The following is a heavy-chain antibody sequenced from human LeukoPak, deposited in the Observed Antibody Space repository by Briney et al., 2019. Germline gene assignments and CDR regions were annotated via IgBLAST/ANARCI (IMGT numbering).Heavy chain of an antibody. CDR2: MGIDSGNT. Sequence: GGPLRLSCAASGFTFRDYSMNWVRQAPGKGLECISYMGIDSGNTNYADSVKGRFTISGDKAKTSMYLQMNSLRVEDTAVYYCARDYKNSFDTWGQGTLVTVSS. J-gene: IGHJ4*02. D-gene: IGHD1-1*01. CDR1: GFTFRDYS. CDR3: ARDYKNSFDT. V-gene: IGHV3-48*01.